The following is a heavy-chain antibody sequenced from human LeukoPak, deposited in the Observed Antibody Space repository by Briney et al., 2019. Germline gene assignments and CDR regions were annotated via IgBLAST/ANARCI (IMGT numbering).Heavy chain of an antibody. CDR1: VYTFTRYH. J-gene: IGHJ3*02. V-gene: IGHV1-46*01. D-gene: IGHD4-11*01. CDR2: INPSGGST. CDR3: ARTYEYSFHAFDI. Sequence: ASVNVSCKASVYTFTRYHMHWVRQAPGQGLEGVGVINPSGGSTSYAQKFQGRVTMTRDTSTSTVYMELSSLRSEDTAVYDCARTYEYSFHAFDIWGQGTMVTVSS.